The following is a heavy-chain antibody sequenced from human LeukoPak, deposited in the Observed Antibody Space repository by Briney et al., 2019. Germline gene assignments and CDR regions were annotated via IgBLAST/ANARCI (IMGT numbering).Heavy chain of an antibody. V-gene: IGHV4-59*01. Sequence: SETLSLTCTVSGGSISSYYWSWIRQPPGKVLEWIGYIYYSGSTNYTPSLKSRVTISVDTSKNQFSLKLSSVTAADTAVYYCARWTWGNFDYWGQGTLVTVSS. CDR2: IYYSGST. J-gene: IGHJ4*02. CDR3: ARWTWGNFDY. CDR1: GGSISSYY. D-gene: IGHD3-16*01.